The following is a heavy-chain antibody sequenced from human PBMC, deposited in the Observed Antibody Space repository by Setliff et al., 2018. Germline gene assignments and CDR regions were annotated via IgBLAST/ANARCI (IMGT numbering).Heavy chain of an antibody. D-gene: IGHD3-10*01. Sequence: GASVKVSCKASGGTFNTYGITWVRQAPAQGLEWMGGIIPGLGILDYAQKFQGRVTMTRNTSISTAYMELSSLRSEDTAVYYCARGLRSGTPDYWGQGTLVTVSS. CDR2: IIPGLGIL. CDR1: GGTFNTYG. CDR3: ARGLRSGTPDY. V-gene: IGHV1-69*10. J-gene: IGHJ4*02.